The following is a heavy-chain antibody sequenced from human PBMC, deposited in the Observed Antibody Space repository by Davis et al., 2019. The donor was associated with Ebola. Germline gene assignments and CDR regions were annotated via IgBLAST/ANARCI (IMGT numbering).Heavy chain of an antibody. V-gene: IGHV1-69*04. CDR2: IIPILGIA. D-gene: IGHD3-10*01. CDR3: ARGITMVRGVNWFDP. CDR1: GYTFTSYD. J-gene: IGHJ5*02. Sequence: SVKVSCKASGYTFTSYDINWVRQAPGQGLEWMGRIIPILGIANYAQKFQGRVTITADKSTSTAYMELSSLRSEDTAVYYCARGITMVRGVNWFDPWGQGTLVTVSS.